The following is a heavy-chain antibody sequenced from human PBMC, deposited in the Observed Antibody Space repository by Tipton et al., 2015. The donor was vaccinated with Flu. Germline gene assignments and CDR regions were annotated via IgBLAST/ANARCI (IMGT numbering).Heavy chain of an antibody. CDR1: GYTFTSYG. V-gene: IGHV1-18*04. Sequence: QLVQSGPEVKKPGASVKVSCKASGYTFTSYGISWVRQAPGQGLEWMGWISAYNGNTNYAQKLQGRVTMTTDTSTSTAYMELRSVRSDDPAVYYGARERGGGDNDFWSGFNYWGQGTLVTVSS. CDR3: ARERGGGDNDFWSGFNY. J-gene: IGHJ4*02. D-gene: IGHD3-3*01. CDR2: ISAYNGNT.